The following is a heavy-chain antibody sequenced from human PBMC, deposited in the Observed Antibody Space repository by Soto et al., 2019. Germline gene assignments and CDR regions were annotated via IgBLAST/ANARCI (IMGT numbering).Heavy chain of an antibody. CDR2: INSDGSST. J-gene: IGHJ4*02. Sequence: EVQLVESGGGLVQPGGSLRLSCAGSGLTFSSYWMHWVRQGPGKGLVWVSRINSDGSSTTYADSVKGRFTISRDNAKNTLYLQMNSLRAEDTAVYYCARGAYCSGGTCYHDRRILDYWGPGTLVTVSS. D-gene: IGHD2-15*01. CDR3: ARGAYCSGGTCYHDRRILDY. V-gene: IGHV3-74*01. CDR1: GLTFSSYW.